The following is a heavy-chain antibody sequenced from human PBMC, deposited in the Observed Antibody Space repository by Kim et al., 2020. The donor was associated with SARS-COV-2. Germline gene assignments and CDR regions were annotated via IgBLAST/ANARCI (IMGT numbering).Heavy chain of an antibody. D-gene: IGHD3-10*01. CDR3: ARVYYVIDY. V-gene: IGHV3-23*01. Sequence: DYADSGRGRFTISRDSSKNTLYLQMNSVRAEDSALYYCARVYYVIDYWGQGTQVTVSS. J-gene: IGHJ4*02.